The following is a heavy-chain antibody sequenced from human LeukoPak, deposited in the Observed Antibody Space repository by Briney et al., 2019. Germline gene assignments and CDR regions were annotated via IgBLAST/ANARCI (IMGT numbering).Heavy chain of an antibody. CDR2: IYHSGST. Sequence: SETLSLTCTVSGYSISSGYYWGWIRQPPGKGLEWIGSIYHSGSTYYNPSLKSRVTISVDTSKNQFSLKLSSVTAADTAVYYCARRTLHYDFWSGYYKGGHFDYWGQGTLVTVSS. D-gene: IGHD3-3*01. V-gene: IGHV4-38-2*02. CDR1: GYSISSGYY. CDR3: ARRTLHYDFWSGYYKGGHFDY. J-gene: IGHJ4*02.